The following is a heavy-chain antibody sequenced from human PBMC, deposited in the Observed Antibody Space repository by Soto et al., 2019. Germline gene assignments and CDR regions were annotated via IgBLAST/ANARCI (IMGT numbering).Heavy chain of an antibody. CDR3: AKCAYSGRDPLGAFDI. J-gene: IGHJ3*02. V-gene: IGHV3-53*02. CDR1: GFSINNHY. Sequence: EVQLVETGGGLIHPGGSLRLSCAASGFSINNHYMTWVRQAPGKGLEWDSVIYSSGTTYYADSVKGRFTISRDNSKNTLYLQMTSLRAEYTAVYYCAKCAYSGRDPLGAFDIWGQGTMVTVSS. D-gene: IGHD5-12*01. CDR2: IYSSGTT.